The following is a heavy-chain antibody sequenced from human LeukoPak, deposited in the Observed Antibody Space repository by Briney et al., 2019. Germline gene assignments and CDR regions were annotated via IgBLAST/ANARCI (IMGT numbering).Heavy chain of an antibody. V-gene: IGHV3-33*01. D-gene: IGHD3-22*01. J-gene: IGHJ4*02. CDR2: IWYDGSNK. CDR1: GFTFSSYG. CDR3: ARDVSYDSSGSLDY. Sequence: GGSLRLSCAASGFTFSSYGMHWVRQAPGKGLEWVAVIWYDGSNKYYADSVKGRFTISRDNSKNTLYLQMNSLRAEDTAVYYCARDVSYDSSGSLDYWGQGTLVTVSS.